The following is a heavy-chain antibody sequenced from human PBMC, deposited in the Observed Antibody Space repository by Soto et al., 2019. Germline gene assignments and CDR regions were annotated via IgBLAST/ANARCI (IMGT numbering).Heavy chain of an antibody. CDR2: VNSDGSST. CDR3: ARWLVWVDDD. Sequence: EVQLVESGGGLVQPGGSLRLSCAASGFTFSNYWMHWVRQAPGKGLVWVSRVNSDGSSTNYADSVKGRFTISRDNAKNTLYLQMNSLSAEDTAVYYCARWLVWVDDDWGQGTLVTVSS. CDR1: GFTFSNYW. D-gene: IGHD6-19*01. V-gene: IGHV3-74*01. J-gene: IGHJ4*02.